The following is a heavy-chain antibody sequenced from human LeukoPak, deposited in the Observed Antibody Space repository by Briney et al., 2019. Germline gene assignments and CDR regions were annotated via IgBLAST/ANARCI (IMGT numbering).Heavy chain of an antibody. CDR1: GFSFSNSG. J-gene: IGHJ3*01. Sequence: GGSLRLSCEASGFSFSNSGMHWVRQAPGKGLEWVAVIWYDGSNEYYADPVKGRFTISRDNSKNTVHLQMNSLRVEDTSVYFCAREISMFVNAFDLWGQGTLVTVTS. D-gene: IGHD3-10*02. CDR2: IWYDGSNE. V-gene: IGHV3-33*01. CDR3: AREISMFVNAFDL.